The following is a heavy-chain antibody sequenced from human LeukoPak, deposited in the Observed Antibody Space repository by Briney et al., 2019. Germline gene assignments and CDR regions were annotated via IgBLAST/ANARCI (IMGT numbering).Heavy chain of an antibody. J-gene: IGHJ4*02. CDR1: GFTFSSYG. CDR2: ISYDGSNK. Sequence: GESLKISCKGSGFTFSSYGMHWVRQAPGKGLEWVAVISYDGSNKYYADSVKGRFTISRDNSKNTLYLQMNSLRAEDTAVYYCAKTGTYYYGSGSPVPLYYFDYWGQGTLVTVSS. CDR3: AKTGTYYYGSGSPVPLYYFDY. V-gene: IGHV3-30*18. D-gene: IGHD3-10*01.